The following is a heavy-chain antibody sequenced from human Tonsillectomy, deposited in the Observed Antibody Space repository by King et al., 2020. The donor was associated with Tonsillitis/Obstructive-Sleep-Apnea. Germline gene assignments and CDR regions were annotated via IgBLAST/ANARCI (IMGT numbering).Heavy chain of an antibody. CDR2: INHSGST. Sequence: VQLQQWGAGLLKPSETLSLTCAVFGGSFSGYYWSWIRQPPGKGLEWIGEINHSGSTNYNPSLKSLVTISVDTSKNQFSLKLSSVTAADTAVYYCASQIHRAFDIWGQGTMVTVSS. CDR1: GGSFSGYY. D-gene: IGHD5-18*01. V-gene: IGHV4-34*01. J-gene: IGHJ3*02. CDR3: ASQIHRAFDI.